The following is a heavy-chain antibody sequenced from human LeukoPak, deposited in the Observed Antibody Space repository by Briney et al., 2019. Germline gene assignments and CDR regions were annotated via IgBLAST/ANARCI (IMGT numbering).Heavy chain of an antibody. D-gene: IGHD2-2*01. CDR2: MNPNSGNT. CDR3: ARTGYCTISSCHGWFDP. Sequence: ASVKVSCKASGYTFTNYNINWVRQATGQGLEWMGWMNPNSGNTGFAQKFQGRVTMTRNTSISTAYMELSSLRSEDTAVYYCARTGYCTISSCHGWFDPWGQGTLVTVSS. J-gene: IGHJ5*02. CDR1: GYTFTNYN. V-gene: IGHV1-8*01.